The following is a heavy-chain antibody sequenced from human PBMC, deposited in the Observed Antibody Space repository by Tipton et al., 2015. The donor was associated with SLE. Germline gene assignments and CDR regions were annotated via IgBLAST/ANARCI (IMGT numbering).Heavy chain of an antibody. V-gene: IGHV4-59*07. Sequence: TLSLTCTVSGGSISSYYWSWIRQPPGKGLEWIGYIYYSGSTNYNPSLKSRVTISVDTSKNQFSLTLSSVTAADTAVYYCARSFGQFDPWGQGTLVTVSS. CDR3: ARSFGQFDP. CDR1: GGSISSYY. CDR2: IYYSGST. D-gene: IGHD2/OR15-2a*01. J-gene: IGHJ5*02.